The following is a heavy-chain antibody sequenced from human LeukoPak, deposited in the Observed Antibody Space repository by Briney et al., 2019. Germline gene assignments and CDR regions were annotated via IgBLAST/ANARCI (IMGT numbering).Heavy chain of an antibody. CDR2: IHSSGSSI. Sequence: GGSLRLSCAASGFTFSSYDMNWVRQAPGQGLEWVSYIHSSGSSIFYADSVKGRFTISRDTAKNSLHLQMSSLRAEDTAVYYCARKLTGTTFFDFWGQGTLVTVAS. D-gene: IGHD1-1*01. J-gene: IGHJ4*02. CDR3: ARKLTGTTFFDF. CDR1: GFTFSSYD. V-gene: IGHV3-48*03.